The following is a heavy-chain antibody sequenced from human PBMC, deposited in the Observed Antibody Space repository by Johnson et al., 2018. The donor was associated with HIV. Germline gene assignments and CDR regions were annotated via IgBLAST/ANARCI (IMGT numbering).Heavy chain of an antibody. D-gene: IGHD3-22*01. J-gene: IGHJ3*02. CDR1: GFTFDDYG. CDR3: ARGVTMIVVVITTEAFDI. CDR2: INWNGGST. Sequence: VQLVESGGGVVRPGGSLRVSCAASGFTFDDYGMNWVRQAPGKGLEWVSGINWNGGSTGYADSVKGRFTISRDNAKNSLYLQMNSLRAEDTALYYCARGVTMIVVVITTEAFDIWGQGTMVTVSS. V-gene: IGHV3-20*04.